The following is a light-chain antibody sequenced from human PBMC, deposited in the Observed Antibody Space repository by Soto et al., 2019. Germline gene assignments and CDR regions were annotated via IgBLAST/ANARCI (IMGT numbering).Light chain of an antibody. CDR3: CSHAGSSTHVV. V-gene: IGLV2-23*02. CDR1: TSDVGSYNL. Sequence: QSALTQPASVSGSPGQSITISCTGTTSDVGSYNLVSWYQHHPGKAPRLMIFEVTRRPSGVSNRFSGSKSGNTASLTISGLLDEDEADYYCCSHAGSSTHVVFGGGTKLTVL. CDR2: EVT. J-gene: IGLJ2*01.